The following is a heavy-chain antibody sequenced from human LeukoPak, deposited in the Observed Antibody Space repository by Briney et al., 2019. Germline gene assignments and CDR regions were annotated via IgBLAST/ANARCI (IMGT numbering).Heavy chain of an antibody. CDR2: IWYDGSNK. D-gene: IGHD6-19*01. J-gene: IGHJ4*02. CDR3: AREQWLVLNYFDS. V-gene: IGHV3-33*01. CDR1: GFTFSSYG. Sequence: GGSLRLSCAVSGFTFSSYGMHWVRQAPGKGLEWVAVIWYDGSNKYYADSVKGRFTISRDNSKNTLSLQMNSLRAEDAAVYYCAREQWLVLNYFDSWGQGTLVTVSS.